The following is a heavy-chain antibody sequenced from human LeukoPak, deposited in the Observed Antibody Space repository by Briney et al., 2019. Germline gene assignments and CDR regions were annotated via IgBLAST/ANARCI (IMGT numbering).Heavy chain of an antibody. Sequence: PSETLSLTCTVSGGSISSYYWSWIRQPPGKGLEWIGYIYYSGSTNYNPSLKSRVTISVDTSKNQFSLKLSSVTAADTAVYYCASYVRRGVLFWLDPWGQGTLVTVSS. D-gene: IGHD2/OR15-2a*01. CDR3: ASYVRRGVLFWLDP. CDR1: GGSISSYY. V-gene: IGHV4-59*01. J-gene: IGHJ5*02. CDR2: IYYSGST.